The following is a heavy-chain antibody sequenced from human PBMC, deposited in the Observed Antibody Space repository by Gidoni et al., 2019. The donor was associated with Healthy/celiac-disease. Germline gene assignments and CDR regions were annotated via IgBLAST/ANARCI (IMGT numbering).Heavy chain of an antibody. CDR1: GFTFRSYS. V-gene: IGHV3-21*01. D-gene: IGHD3-10*01. J-gene: IGHJ6*02. CDR3: ARDLREGWFGEFYYYYYGMDV. CDR2: ISSSSSYI. Sequence: EVQLVESGGGLVKPGGSLRLSCAAPGFTFRSYSMNWVRQAPGKGLEWVSSISSSSSYIYYADSVKGRFTISRDNAKNSLYLQMNSLRAEDTAVYYCARDLREGWFGEFYYYYYGMDVWGQGTTVTVSS.